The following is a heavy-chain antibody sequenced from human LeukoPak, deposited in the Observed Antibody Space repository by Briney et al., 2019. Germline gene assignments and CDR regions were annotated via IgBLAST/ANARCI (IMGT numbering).Heavy chain of an antibody. Sequence: GASVNVSSKASGGTFSSYAISWVRQAPGQGLEWMGGIIPIFGTANYAQKFQGRVTITADKSTSTAHMELSSLRSEDTAVYYCARVYGSGSYYFWFDPWGQGTLVTVSS. J-gene: IGHJ5*02. CDR3: ARVYGSGSYYFWFDP. V-gene: IGHV1-69*06. CDR2: IIPIFGTA. CDR1: GGTFSSYA. D-gene: IGHD3-10*01.